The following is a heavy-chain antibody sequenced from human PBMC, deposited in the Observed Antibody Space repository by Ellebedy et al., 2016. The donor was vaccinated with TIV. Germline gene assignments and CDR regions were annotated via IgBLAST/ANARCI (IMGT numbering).Heavy chain of an antibody. J-gene: IGHJ4*02. V-gene: IGHV3-23*01. D-gene: IGHD3-22*01. CDR3: ARGYYDSSGYEHFDY. CDR2: ISGSGGGT. Sequence: GGSLRLXCAASGFTFSSYTMRWVRRAPGKGLEWVSDISGSGGGTYYADSVKGRFTISRDNSKNTLYLQMNSLRAEDTAVYYCARGYYDSSGYEHFDYWGQGTLVTVSS. CDR1: GFTFSSYT.